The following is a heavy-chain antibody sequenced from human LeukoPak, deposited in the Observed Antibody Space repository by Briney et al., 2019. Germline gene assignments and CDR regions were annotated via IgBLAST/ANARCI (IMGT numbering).Heavy chain of an antibody. CDR1: GFTLSSYE. J-gene: IGHJ3*02. CDR2: IDYSGGST. D-gene: IGHD3-10*01. CDR3: ARIRGANGFDI. V-gene: IGHV3-23*01. Sequence: PGGSLRLSCTASGFTLSSYEMSWIRQAPGKGLEWVSSIDYSGGSTHYADSVMGRFTISRDNSKNTLYLQLNSLSADDTAVYYCARIRGANGFDIWGQGTMVTVSS.